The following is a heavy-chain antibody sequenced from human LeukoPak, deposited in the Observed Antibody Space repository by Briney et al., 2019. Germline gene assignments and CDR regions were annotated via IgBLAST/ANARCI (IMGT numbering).Heavy chain of an antibody. CDR1: GDSIYTYY. Sequence: SETLSLTCTVSGDSIYTYYWSWIRQPPGKGLEYIGYIYHSGDTNYNPSLKSRVTISVDTSKNQFSLKLSSVTAADTAVYYCAGASYDSSGVHWGQGTLVTVSS. CDR2: IYHSGDT. D-gene: IGHD3-22*01. CDR3: AGASYDSSGVH. J-gene: IGHJ4*02. V-gene: IGHV4-59*01.